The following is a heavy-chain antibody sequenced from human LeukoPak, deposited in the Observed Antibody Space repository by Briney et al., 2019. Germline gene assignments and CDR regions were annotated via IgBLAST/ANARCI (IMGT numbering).Heavy chain of an antibody. J-gene: IGHJ4*02. CDR2: FDPEDGET. CDR3: ATHKDFWSGYLVY. Sequence: ASVKVSCKVSGYTLTELSMHWVRQAPGKGLERMGGFDPEDGETIYAQKFQGRVTMTGDTSTDTAYMELSSLRSEDTAVYYCATHKDFWSGYLVYWGQGTLVTVSS. D-gene: IGHD3-3*01. V-gene: IGHV1-24*01. CDR1: GYTLTELS.